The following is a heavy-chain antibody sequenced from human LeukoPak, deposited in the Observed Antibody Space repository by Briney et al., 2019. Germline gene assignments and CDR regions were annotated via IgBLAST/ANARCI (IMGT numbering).Heavy chain of an antibody. Sequence: GRSLRLSCAASGFTFSIYAMHWVRQAPGKGLEYVSAITSNGGSAYYANSVKGRFTISRDNSKNTLYLQMGSLRAEDMAVYYCAREYCDSTTCYKTIDYWGQGTLVTVSS. V-gene: IGHV3-64*01. CDR3: AREYCDSTTCYKTIDY. CDR2: ITSNGGSA. CDR1: GFTFSIYA. D-gene: IGHD2-2*02. J-gene: IGHJ4*02.